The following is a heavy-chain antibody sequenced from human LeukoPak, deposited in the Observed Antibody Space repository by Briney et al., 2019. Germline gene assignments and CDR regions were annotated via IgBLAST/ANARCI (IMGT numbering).Heavy chain of an antibody. J-gene: IGHJ4*02. D-gene: IGHD1-1*01. CDR2: IYYSGTT. Sequence: PSPTLSLTCTVSGGSISSYYWSWIRQPPGKGLEWIGYIYYSGTTNYTPSLKSRVTISVDTSKNQFSLKLSSVTAADTAVYFCARYWSRFDYWGQGTLVTVSS. CDR1: GGSISSYY. CDR3: ARYWSRFDY. V-gene: IGHV4-59*08.